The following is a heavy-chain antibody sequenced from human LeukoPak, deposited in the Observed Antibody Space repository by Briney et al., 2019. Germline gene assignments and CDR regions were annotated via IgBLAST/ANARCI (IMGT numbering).Heavy chain of an antibody. V-gene: IGHV3-48*01. CDR1: GFTFSSYS. Sequence: GGSLRLYCAASGFTFSSYSMNWVRQAPGKGLEWVSYISSSSSTIYYADSVKGRFTISRDNAKNSLYLQMNSLRAEDTAVYYCARDHVYYYYYMDVWGKGTTVTVSS. CDR2: ISSSSSTI. J-gene: IGHJ6*03. CDR3: ARDHVYYYYYMDV.